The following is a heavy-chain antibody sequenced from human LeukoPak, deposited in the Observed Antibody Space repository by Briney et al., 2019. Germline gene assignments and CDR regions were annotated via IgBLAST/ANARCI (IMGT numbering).Heavy chain of an antibody. Sequence: SETLPLTCTVSGGSTSSHYWSWVRQAPGKGLEWIGYIYYSGSTNYNPSLKSRVTISVDTSKNQFSLKLSSVTAADTAVYYCARDSRDAYYYYYMDVWGKGTTVTVSS. J-gene: IGHJ6*03. CDR3: ARDSRDAYYYYYMDV. V-gene: IGHV4-59*11. CDR1: GGSTSSHY. CDR2: IYYSGST. D-gene: IGHD2-21*02.